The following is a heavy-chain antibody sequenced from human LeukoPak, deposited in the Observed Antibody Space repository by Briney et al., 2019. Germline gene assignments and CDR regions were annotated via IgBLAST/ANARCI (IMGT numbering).Heavy chain of an antibody. D-gene: IGHD3-22*01. V-gene: IGHV4-34*01. J-gene: IGHJ6*03. CDR1: GGSFSGYY. CDR2: INHSGST. Sequence: SETLSLTCAVYGGSFSGYYWSWIRQPPGKGPEWIGEINHSGSTNYNPSLKSRVTISVDTSKNQFSLKLSSVTAADTAVYYCARGATKYYYDSSGSNPPRGYYYYMDVWGKGTTVTVSS. CDR3: ARGATKYYYDSSGSNPPRGYYYYMDV.